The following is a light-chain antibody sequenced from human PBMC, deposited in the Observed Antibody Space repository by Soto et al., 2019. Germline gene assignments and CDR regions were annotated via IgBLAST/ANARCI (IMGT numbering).Light chain of an antibody. Sequence: IVLTPSPGTLSLSPWERAPLSCRASKSGSSRCLAWYQQKPGQAPRLLIYGASSRATGIPDRFSGSGSGTDFTLTISRLEPEDFAVYYCQQYGSSPWTFGQGTKVDIK. J-gene: IGKJ1*01. CDR1: KSGSSRC. CDR3: QQYGSSPWT. V-gene: IGKV3-20*01. CDR2: GAS.